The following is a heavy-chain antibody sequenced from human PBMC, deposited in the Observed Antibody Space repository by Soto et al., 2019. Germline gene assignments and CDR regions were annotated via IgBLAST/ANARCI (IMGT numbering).Heavy chain of an antibody. D-gene: IGHD6-6*01. CDR3: AGEYSSSSFDY. CDR1: GFTFSDYY. CDR2: ISSSGSTI. J-gene: IGHJ4*02. Sequence: GGSLRLSCAASGFTFSDYYMSWIRQAPGQGLEWVSYISSSGSTIYYADSVKGRFTISRDNAKNSLYLQMNSLRAEDTAVYYCAGEYSSSSFDYWGQGTLVTVSS. V-gene: IGHV3-11*01.